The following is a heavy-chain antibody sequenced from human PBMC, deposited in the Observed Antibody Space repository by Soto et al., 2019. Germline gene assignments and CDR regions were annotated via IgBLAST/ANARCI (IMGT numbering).Heavy chain of an antibody. CDR1: GGSTSVYY. J-gene: IGHJ4*02. V-gene: IGHV4-59*08. CDR3: ARSYGGKLGYYLDY. CDR2: IYYSGST. Sequence: SETLSLTCTVSGGSTSVYYWSWIRQPPGKGLEWIGYIYYSGSTNYNPSLKSRVTMSVDTSKNQFSLKLSSVTAADTAVYYCARSYGGKLGYYLDYWGQGTLVTVSS. D-gene: IGHD4-17*01.